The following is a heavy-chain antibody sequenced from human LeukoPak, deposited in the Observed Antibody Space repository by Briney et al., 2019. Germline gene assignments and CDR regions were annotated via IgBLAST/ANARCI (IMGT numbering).Heavy chain of an antibody. J-gene: IGHJ6*04. CDR2: IIPTFGTA. CDR1: GGTFSSYA. V-gene: IGHV1-69*06. Sequence: SVKVSCKASGGTFSSYAISWVRQAPGQGLEWMGGIIPTFGTANYAQKFQGRVTITADKSTSTAYMELSSLRSEDTAVYYCARMSYCSGGSCLGFGMDVWGKGTTVTVSS. D-gene: IGHD2-15*01. CDR3: ARMSYCSGGSCLGFGMDV.